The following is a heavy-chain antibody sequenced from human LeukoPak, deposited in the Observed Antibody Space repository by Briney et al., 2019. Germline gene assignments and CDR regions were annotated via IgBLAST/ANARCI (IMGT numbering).Heavy chain of an antibody. CDR1: GYTLTELS. CDR3: ATIGGIYTLDY. J-gene: IGHJ4*02. V-gene: IGHV1-24*01. CDR2: FDPEDGET. D-gene: IGHD5-12*01. Sequence: ASXXVSCKVSGYTLTELSMHWVRQAPGKGIEWMGGFDPEDGETIYAQKFQGRVTMTEDTSTDTAYMELSSLRSEDTAVYYCATIGGIYTLDYWGQGTLVTVSS.